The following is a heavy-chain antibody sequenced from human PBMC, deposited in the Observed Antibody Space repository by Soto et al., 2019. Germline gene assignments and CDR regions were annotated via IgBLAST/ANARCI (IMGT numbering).Heavy chain of an antibody. CDR2: ISSNDEK. Sequence: ESGPTLVNPTETLTLTCSVSGFSLGNARMGVSWIRQPPGKALEWLAHISSNDEKSYSTSLKTRLTISKDTSKSQVVLIMTNMDPVDTATYYCAHSVYFEDWGPGILVTVSS. J-gene: IGHJ4*02. V-gene: IGHV2-26*01. D-gene: IGHD2-8*01. CDR1: GFSLGNARMG. CDR3: AHSVYFED.